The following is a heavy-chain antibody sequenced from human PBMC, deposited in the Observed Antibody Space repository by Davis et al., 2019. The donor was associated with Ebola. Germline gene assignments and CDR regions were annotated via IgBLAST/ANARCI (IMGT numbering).Heavy chain of an antibody. D-gene: IGHD3-22*01. Sequence: MPGGSLRLSCAVYGGSFCGYYWSWIRQPPGKGLEWIGEINHSGSTNYNPSLKSRVTISVDTSKNQFSLKLSSVTAADTAVYYCARGRKRHDSSGYYYNYWGQGTLVTVSS. CDR3: ARGRKRHDSSGYYYNY. J-gene: IGHJ4*02. CDR1: GGSFCGYY. V-gene: IGHV4-34*01. CDR2: INHSGST.